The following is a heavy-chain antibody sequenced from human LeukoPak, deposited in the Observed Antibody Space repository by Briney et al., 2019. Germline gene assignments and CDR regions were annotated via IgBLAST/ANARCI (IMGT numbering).Heavy chain of an antibody. CDR3: AKLPEGEWHFDY. V-gene: IGHV3-53*01. Sequence: GGSLRLSCAASGFAVSNNYMTWVRQAPGKGLEWVSVIYDGGDTYYADSVKGRFTISRDNSKNTLYLQMNSLRAEDTAVYYCAKLPEGEWHFDYWGQGTLVTVSS. CDR2: IYDGGDT. CDR1: GFAVSNNY. D-gene: IGHD3-16*01. J-gene: IGHJ4*02.